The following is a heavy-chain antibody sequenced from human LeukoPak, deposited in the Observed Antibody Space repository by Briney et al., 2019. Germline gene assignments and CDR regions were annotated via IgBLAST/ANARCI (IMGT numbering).Heavy chain of an antibody. D-gene: IGHD1-26*01. V-gene: IGHV4-59*11. J-gene: IGHJ5*02. CDR3: ARSIVGATSLFNWFDP. CDR1: GGSISSHY. Sequence: SETLSLTCTVSGGSISSHYWSWIRQPPGKGLEWIGYIYYSGSANLNPSLKSRVTISVDTSKNHFSLNLSSMTAADTAVYYCARSIVGATSLFNWFDPWGQGTLVTVSS. CDR2: IYYSGSA.